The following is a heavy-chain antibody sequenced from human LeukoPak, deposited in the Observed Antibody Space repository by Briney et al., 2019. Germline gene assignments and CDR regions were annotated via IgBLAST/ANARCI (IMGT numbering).Heavy chain of an antibody. D-gene: IGHD2-15*01. J-gene: IGHJ1*01. CDR2: INPSGASR. CDR3: ARGAPVVVPSDYGPGYFRL. Sequence: ASVKVSCKASGYTFSSYYMHWLRQAPGHGLEWMGIINPSGASRSYAQKFQGRVTMTTDTSTSTVYMELSSLRSEDTAVYYCARGAPVVVPSDYGPGYFRLWGQGTLVTVSS. V-gene: IGHV1-46*01. CDR1: GYTFSSYY.